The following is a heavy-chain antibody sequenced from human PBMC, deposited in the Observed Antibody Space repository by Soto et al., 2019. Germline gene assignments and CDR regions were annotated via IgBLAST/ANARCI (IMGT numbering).Heavy chain of an antibody. CDR1: GFTFSSYS. J-gene: IGHJ3*01. CDR3: SRTGGRCKSTSWPAGDAFDF. D-gene: IGHD2-2*01. V-gene: IGHV3-48*01. CDR2: ISSSSSTI. Sequence: EVQLVESGGGLVQPGGSLRLSCAASGFTFSSYSMNWVRQAPGKGLEWVSYISSSSSTIYYVDSVKGRFTISRDNAKNSLYLGMNSLRAEDTAGYYCSRTGGRCKSTSWPAGDAFDFWGQGTMVTVSS.